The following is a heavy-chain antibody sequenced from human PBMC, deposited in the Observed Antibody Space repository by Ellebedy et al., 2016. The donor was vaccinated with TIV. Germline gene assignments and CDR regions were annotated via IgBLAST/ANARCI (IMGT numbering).Heavy chain of an antibody. Sequence: GESLKISCAASGFTFSGYWMSWVRQAPGKGLEWVASIKQDGSEKYHVDSVKGRFTISRDNAKNSLYLQMNSLRAEDTAVYYCAKNIVASGVYYYYHYGMDVWGQGTTVTVSS. CDR2: IKQDGSEK. CDR1: GFTFSGYW. V-gene: IGHV3-7*01. J-gene: IGHJ6*02. CDR3: AKNIVASGVYYYYHYGMDV. D-gene: IGHD5-12*01.